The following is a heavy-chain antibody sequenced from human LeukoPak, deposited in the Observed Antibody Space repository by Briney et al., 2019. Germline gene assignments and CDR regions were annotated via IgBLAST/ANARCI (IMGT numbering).Heavy chain of an antibody. CDR3: VRETNDYGDYVWFQH. CDR1: GYTFTSYG. V-gene: IGHV1-18*01. J-gene: IGHJ1*01. D-gene: IGHD4-17*01. CDR2: ISAYNGNT. Sequence: ASVKVSCKASGYTFTSYGISWVRQAPGQGLEWMGWISAYNGNTNYAQKLQGRVTMTTDTSTSTAYMEPRSLRSDDTAVYYCVRETNDYGDYVWFQHWGQGTLVTVSS.